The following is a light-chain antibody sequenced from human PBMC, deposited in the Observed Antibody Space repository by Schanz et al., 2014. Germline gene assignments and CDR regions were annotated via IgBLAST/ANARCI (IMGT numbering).Light chain of an antibody. CDR2: EGS. V-gene: IGLV2-14*02. CDR1: SGDVGTYNL. Sequence: QSALTQPASVSGSPGQSITISCTGTSGDVGTYNLVSWYQQHPGKAPKVMIYEGSKRPSGVPDRFSGSKSGNTASLTVSGLQAEDEGDFYCCSDTGNHSWVFGGGTKLTVL. J-gene: IGLJ3*02. CDR3: CSDTGNHSWV.